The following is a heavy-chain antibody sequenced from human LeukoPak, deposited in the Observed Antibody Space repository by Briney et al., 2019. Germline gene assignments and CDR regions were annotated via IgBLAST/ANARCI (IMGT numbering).Heavy chain of an antibody. V-gene: IGHV3-48*04. CDR3: ARERYYYASRGIDY. CDR2: ISSSGSTI. J-gene: IGHJ4*02. D-gene: IGHD3-10*01. CDR1: GIIFSNYW. Sequence: GGSLRLSCAASGIIFSNYWMNWVRQAPGKGLEWVSYISSSGSTIYYADSVKGRFTISRDNAKNSLYLQMNSLRAEDTAVYYCARERYYYASRGIDYWGQGTLVTVSS.